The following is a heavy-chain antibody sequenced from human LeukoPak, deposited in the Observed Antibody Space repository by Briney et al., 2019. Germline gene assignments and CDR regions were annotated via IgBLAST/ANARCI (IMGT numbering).Heavy chain of an antibody. CDR1: GFTFSSYA. D-gene: IGHD2-15*01. J-gene: IGHJ4*02. Sequence: GGSLRLSCAASGFTFSSYAMNWVRQTPGKGLEWVSAISGSGGNTYYADSVKGRFTISRDNSKNTLYLQMNGLRVESTAVYYCAKGQGGYCSAGSCYADHWGQGTLVTVSS. V-gene: IGHV3-23*01. CDR2: ISGSGGNT. CDR3: AKGQGGYCSAGSCYADH.